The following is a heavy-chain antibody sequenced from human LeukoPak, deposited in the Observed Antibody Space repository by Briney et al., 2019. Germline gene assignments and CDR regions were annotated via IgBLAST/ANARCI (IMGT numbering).Heavy chain of an antibody. Sequence: SETLSLTCTVSGGSISSYYWSWIRQPPGKGLEWIGEINHSGSTNYNPSLKSRVTISVDTSKNQFSLKLSSVTAADTAVYYCASAFLTGYGGFDYWGQGTLVTVSS. D-gene: IGHD3-9*01. CDR1: GGSISSYY. CDR2: INHSGST. CDR3: ASAFLTGYGGFDY. J-gene: IGHJ4*02. V-gene: IGHV4-34*01.